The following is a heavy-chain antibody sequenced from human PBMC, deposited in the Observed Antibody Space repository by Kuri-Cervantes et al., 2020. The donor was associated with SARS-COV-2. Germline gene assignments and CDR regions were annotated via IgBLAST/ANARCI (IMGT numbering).Heavy chain of an antibody. CDR1: GESVPSNGAG. CDR3: ARVTTGTLDY. D-gene: IGHD1-1*01. J-gene: IGHJ4*02. V-gene: IGHV6-1*01. Sequence: SETLSLTCAISGESVPSNGAGWNWIRQSPSRGLEWLGRTYYRSKWYHDYAVSVKSRIIINPDTSKNQFSLKLSSVTPEDTAVYYCARVTTGTLDYWGQGTLVTVSS. CDR2: TYYRSKWYH.